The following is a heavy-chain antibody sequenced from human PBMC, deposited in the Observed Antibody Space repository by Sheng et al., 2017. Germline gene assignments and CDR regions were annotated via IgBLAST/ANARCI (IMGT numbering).Heavy chain of an antibody. CDR3: AKGRMVRGIIRYHYGMGRR. CDR1: GFTFSSYA. CDR2: ISSDGSHK. D-gene: IGHD3-10*01. J-gene: IGHJ6*02. Sequence: QVQLVESGGGVVQPGRSLRLSCAASGFTFSSYAMHWVRQAPGKGLEWVAVISSDGSHKYYAGSVKGRFTISRDNSKNTLYLQMNSLRPEDTAVYYCAKGRMVRGIIRYHYGMGRRGAKGPRSPSP. V-gene: IGHV3-30*04.